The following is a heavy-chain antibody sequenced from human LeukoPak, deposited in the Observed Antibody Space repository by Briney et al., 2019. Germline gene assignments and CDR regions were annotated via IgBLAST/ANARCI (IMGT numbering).Heavy chain of an antibody. CDR1: GFTFSSYA. D-gene: IGHD5-18*01. CDR3: AKESGGGYSYGGSVDY. J-gene: IGHJ4*02. V-gene: IGHV3-23*01. CDR2: ISASGRST. Sequence: GGSLRLSCAASGFTFSSYATSWVRQAPGKGLEWVSGISASGRSTYYADSVEGRFSISRDNSDNTVYLQMNSPTAEDTAVYYCAKESGGGYSYGGSVDYWGQGTLVTVSS.